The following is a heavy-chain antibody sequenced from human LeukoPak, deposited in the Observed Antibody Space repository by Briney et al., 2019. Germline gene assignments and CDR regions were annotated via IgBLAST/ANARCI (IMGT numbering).Heavy chain of an antibody. V-gene: IGHV4-34*01. CDR3: ARGRDYDSSGYYGDV. Sequence: PSETLSLTCAVYGGSFSGYHWSWFRQPPGKGLEWIGEINHSGSTNYNPSLKSRVTISVDTSKNQFSLKLSSVTAADTAVYYCARGRDYDSSGYYGDVWGQGTTVTVSS. D-gene: IGHD3-22*01. CDR1: GGSFSGYH. CDR2: INHSGST. J-gene: IGHJ6*02.